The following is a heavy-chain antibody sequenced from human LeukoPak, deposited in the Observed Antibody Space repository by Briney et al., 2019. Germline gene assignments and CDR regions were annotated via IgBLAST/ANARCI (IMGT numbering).Heavy chain of an antibody. CDR3: AKDVHFDWFFDY. CDR2: ISYDGSNK. Sequence: PGRSLRLSCAASGFTFSSYAMHWVRQAPGKGLEWVAVISYDGSNKYYADSVKGRFTISRDNSKNTLYLQMNSLRAEDTAVYYCAKDVHFDWFFDYWGQGTLVTVSS. D-gene: IGHD3-9*01. J-gene: IGHJ4*02. V-gene: IGHV3-30-3*01. CDR1: GFTFSSYA.